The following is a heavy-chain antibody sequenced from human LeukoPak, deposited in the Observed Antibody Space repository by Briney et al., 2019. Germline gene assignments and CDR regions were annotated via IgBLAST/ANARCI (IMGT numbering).Heavy chain of an antibody. V-gene: IGHV3-64*01. CDR3: ARGLVAAAGTDFDY. J-gene: IGHJ4*02. D-gene: IGHD6-13*01. CDR2: ISSNGRST. CDR1: GFTFSSYA. Sequence: GGSLRLSCAASGFTFSSYAMPWVRQAPGKGLEYVSAISSNGRSTYYANSAKGRFTISRHNSKNTLYLQMGSLRAEDMAVYYCARGLVAAAGTDFDYWGQGTLVTVSS.